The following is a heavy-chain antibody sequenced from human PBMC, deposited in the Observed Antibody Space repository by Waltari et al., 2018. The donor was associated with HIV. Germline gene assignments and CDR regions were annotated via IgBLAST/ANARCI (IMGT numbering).Heavy chain of an antibody. J-gene: IGHJ6*02. CDR3: ARDTATGGHTYYYYGMDV. CDR2: IIPIFGTA. CDR1: GGTFSSYA. D-gene: IGHD5-18*01. Sequence: QVQLVQSGAEVKKPGSSVKVSCKASGGTFSSYAISWVRQAPGQGLEWMGGIIPIFGTANYAQKFQGRVTITADESTSTAYMELSSLRSEDTAVYYCARDTATGGHTYYYYGMDVWGQGTTVTVSS. V-gene: IGHV1-69*01.